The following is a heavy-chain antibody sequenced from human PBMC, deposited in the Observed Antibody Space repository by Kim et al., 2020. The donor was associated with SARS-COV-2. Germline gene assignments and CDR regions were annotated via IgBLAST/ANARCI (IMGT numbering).Heavy chain of an antibody. CDR2: T. CDR3: ARHVWSEYGFDS. Sequence: TSLSPSLRGRLTISVDTSKNQFSLQLTSVTAADTAVYYCARHVWSEYGFDSWGQGALATISS. V-gene: IGHV4-39*01. J-gene: IGHJ4*02. D-gene: IGHD3-3*01.